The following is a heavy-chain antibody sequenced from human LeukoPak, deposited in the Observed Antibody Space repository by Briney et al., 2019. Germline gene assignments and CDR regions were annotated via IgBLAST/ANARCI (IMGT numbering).Heavy chain of an antibody. Sequence: PGGSLRLSCAASGFTFSSYAMSWVRQAPGKGLEWVSAISGSGGSTYYADSVKGRFTISRDNSKNTLYLQMNSLRAEDTAVYYCAKVLMRGDYEGGFDYWGQGTLVTVSS. J-gene: IGHJ4*02. CDR2: ISGSGGST. CDR1: GFTFSSYA. CDR3: AKVLMRGDYEGGFDY. D-gene: IGHD4-17*01. V-gene: IGHV3-23*01.